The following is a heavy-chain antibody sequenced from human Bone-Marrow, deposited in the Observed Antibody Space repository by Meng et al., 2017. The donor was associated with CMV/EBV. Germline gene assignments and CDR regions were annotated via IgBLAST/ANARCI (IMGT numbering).Heavy chain of an antibody. Sequence: GESLKISCEASGFTFSSYAMHWVRQAPGKGLEWVAVISYDGSNKYYADSVKGRFTISRDNSKNTLYLQMNSLRAEDTAVYYCARDLGSPSWGVLDYWGQGTLVTVSS. CDR2: ISYDGSNK. V-gene: IGHV3-30*04. J-gene: IGHJ4*02. D-gene: IGHD1-26*01. CDR1: GFTFSSYA. CDR3: ARDLGSPSWGVLDY.